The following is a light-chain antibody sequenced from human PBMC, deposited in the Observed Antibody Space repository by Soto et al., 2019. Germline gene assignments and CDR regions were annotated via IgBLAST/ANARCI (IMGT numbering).Light chain of an antibody. J-gene: IGKJ1*01. V-gene: IGKV1-39*01. CDR3: QQSYSTPPT. Sequence: DSQMTQSPSSLSASVGDRVTITCRASQSISSYLNWYQQKPGKAPKLLIYAASSLQSGVPSRFSGSGSATDFTLTISSLQPEDFATYYCQQSYSTPPTFGQGTKVDIK. CDR2: AAS. CDR1: QSISSY.